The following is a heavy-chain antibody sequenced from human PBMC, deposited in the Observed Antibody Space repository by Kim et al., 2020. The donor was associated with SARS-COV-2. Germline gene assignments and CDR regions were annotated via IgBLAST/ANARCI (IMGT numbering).Heavy chain of an antibody. V-gene: IGHV3-21*01. D-gene: IGHD3-10*01. CDR3: ARDISGSDSHSSGMDV. J-gene: IGHJ6*02. Sequence: DSVKGRFTISRDNAKTSLYLHMTRLRAEDTAVYYCARDISGSDSHSSGMDVWGQGTTVTVSS.